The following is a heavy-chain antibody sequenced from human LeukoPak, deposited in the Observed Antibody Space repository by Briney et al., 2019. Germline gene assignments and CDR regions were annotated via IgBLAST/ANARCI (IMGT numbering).Heavy chain of an antibody. D-gene: IGHD2-21*02. J-gene: IGHJ6*02. Sequence: ASVKVSCKASGYTFTSYAMNWVRQAPGQGLEWMGWINTNTGNPTYAQGFTGRFVFSLDTSVSTAYLQISSLKAEDTAVYYCAREIVVVTADYYYGMDVWGQGTTVTVSS. CDR3: AREIVVVTADYYYGMDV. CDR1: GYTFTSYA. V-gene: IGHV7-4-1*02. CDR2: INTNTGNP.